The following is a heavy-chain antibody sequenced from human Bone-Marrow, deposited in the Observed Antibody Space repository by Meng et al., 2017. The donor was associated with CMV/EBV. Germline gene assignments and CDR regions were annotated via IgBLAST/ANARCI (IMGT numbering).Heavy chain of an antibody. D-gene: IGHD6-6*01. CDR3: ARRLVRTGFYYYYYGMDV. Sequence: GPLRLSCTVSGGSISSSSYYWGWIRQPPGKGLEWIGSIYYSGSTYYNPSLKSRVTISVDTSKNQFSLKLSSVTAADTAVYYCARRLVRTGFYYYYYGMDVWGQGTTVTVPS. V-gene: IGHV4-39*01. CDR2: IYYSGST. J-gene: IGHJ6*02. CDR1: GGSISSSSYY.